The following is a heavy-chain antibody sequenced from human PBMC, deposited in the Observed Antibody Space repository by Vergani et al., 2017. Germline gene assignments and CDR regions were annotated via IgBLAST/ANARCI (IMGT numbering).Heavy chain of an antibody. D-gene: IGHD3-22*01. CDR2: ISGSGGST. Sequence: EVQLLESGGSLKQPGGSVRLSCAASGFTFSTYAMSWVRQAPEKGLEWVSTISGSGGSTYYADSVKGRFTISRDNFKNTLYLQMNSLRAEDTAVYYCAKGEPTYYYDSSGSSNWFDPWGQGTLVTVSS. CDR3: AKGEPTYYYDSSGSSNWFDP. V-gene: IGHV3-23*01. CDR1: GFTFSTYA. J-gene: IGHJ5*02.